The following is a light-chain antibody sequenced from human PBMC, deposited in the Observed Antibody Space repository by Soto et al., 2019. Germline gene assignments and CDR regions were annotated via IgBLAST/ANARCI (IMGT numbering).Light chain of an antibody. Sequence: QSVLTQPPSASGTPGQTVTISCSGSSSNIGSNSVNWYQQLPGAAPSLLIYSDDQRPSGVPDRFSGSKSGTSASLAISGLQSEDEADYFCAVWDETLIEVFGTGIKLTVL. CDR2: SDD. V-gene: IGLV1-44*01. CDR3: AVWDETLIEV. J-gene: IGLJ1*01. CDR1: SSNIGSNS.